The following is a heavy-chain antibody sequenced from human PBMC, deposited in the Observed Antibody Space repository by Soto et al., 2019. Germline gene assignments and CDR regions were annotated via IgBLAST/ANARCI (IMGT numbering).Heavy chain of an antibody. D-gene: IGHD3-10*02. Sequence: QVQLQESGPGLVKPSQTLSLTCTVSGGSISSGGYYWNWIRQHPGKGLEWIGYIYYSGSNYYNPSIKSRVTTEVNTSKNQRSLKVGSVTAATTPVYYCATSVFTCGQGTLLTVSP. CDR1: GGSISSGGYY. J-gene: IGHJ5*01. V-gene: IGHV4-31*03. CDR2: IYYSGSN. CDR3: ATSVFT.